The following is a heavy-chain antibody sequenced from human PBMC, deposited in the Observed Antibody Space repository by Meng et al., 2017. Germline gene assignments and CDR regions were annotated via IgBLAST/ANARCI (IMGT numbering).Heavy chain of an antibody. D-gene: IGHD5-12*01. CDR3: ARSIVATMVFDY. J-gene: IGHJ4*02. CDR2: INPNSGGT. Sequence: QVHVVQSGAGEKKPGASVKVSCKASGYTFTGYYMHWVRQAPGQGLEWMGRINPNSGGTNYAQKFQGRVTMTRDTSISTAYMELSRLRSDDTAVYYCARSIVATMVFDYWGQGTLVTVSS. V-gene: IGHV1-2*06. CDR1: GYTFTGYY.